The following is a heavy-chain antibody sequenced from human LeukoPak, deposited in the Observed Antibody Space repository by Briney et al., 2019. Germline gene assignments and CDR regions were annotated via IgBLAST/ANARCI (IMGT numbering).Heavy chain of an antibody. CDR3: AREDYDSSGYYYYFDY. CDR1: GYTFTGYY. J-gene: IGHJ4*02. D-gene: IGHD3-22*01. CDR2: INPNSGGT. V-gene: IGHV1-2*02. Sequence: GASVKVSCKASGYTFTGYYMHWVRQAPGQGLEWMGWINPNSGGTNYAQKFQGRVTMTRDTSTSTVYMELSSLRSEDTAVYYCAREDYDSSGYYYYFDYWGQGTLVTVSS.